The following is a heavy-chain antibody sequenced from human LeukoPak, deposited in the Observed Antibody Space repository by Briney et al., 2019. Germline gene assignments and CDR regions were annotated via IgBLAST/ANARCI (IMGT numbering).Heavy chain of an antibody. D-gene: IGHD7-27*01. J-gene: IGHJ3*02. CDR2: IREDGSET. Sequence: GGSLRLSCEASGFTFSRYWMSWVRQAPGKGLEWVASIREDGSETYPADSVRGRFTFSRDNAKNSLYLQMHSLRVEDTAVYYCVRSSDMTGDLHDAFDIWGRGTMVTVSS. CDR1: GFTFSRYW. CDR3: VRSSDMTGDLHDAFDI. V-gene: IGHV3-7*01.